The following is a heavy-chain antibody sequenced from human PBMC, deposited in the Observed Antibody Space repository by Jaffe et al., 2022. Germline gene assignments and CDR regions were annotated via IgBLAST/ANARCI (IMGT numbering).Heavy chain of an antibody. Sequence: EVQLVESGGGLVQPGGSLRLSCAASGFTFSTYNMNWVRQAPGKGLEWLSYISTSSSTIYYADSVKGRFTISRDNAKNSLYLQMNSLRAEDTAVYYCARDRDITLGRYYYYYMDVWGKGTTVTVSS. CDR1: GFTFSTYN. J-gene: IGHJ6*03. V-gene: IGHV3-48*01. D-gene: IGHD3-10*01. CDR2: ISTSSSTI. CDR3: ARDRDITLGRYYYYYMDV.